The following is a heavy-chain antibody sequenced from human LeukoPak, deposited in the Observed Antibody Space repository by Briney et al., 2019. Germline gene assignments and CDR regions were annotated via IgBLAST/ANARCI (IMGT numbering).Heavy chain of an antibody. D-gene: IGHD2-21*02. Sequence: ASVKVSCKASGYTFTSHGISWVRQAPGQGLEWMAWISAYSGNTEYAENIQGRVTMTTDTSTSTAYMELRSLRSDDTAVYYCARDAVSTVTAGGIDYWGQGTLVTVSS. CDR3: ARDAVSTVTAGGIDY. V-gene: IGHV1-18*01. CDR2: ISAYSGNT. J-gene: IGHJ4*02. CDR1: GYTFTSHG.